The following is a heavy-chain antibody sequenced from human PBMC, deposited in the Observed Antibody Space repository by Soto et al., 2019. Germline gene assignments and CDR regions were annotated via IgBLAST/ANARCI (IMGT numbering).Heavy chain of an antibody. Sequence: QITLKESGPTLVKPTQTLTLTCTLSGFSLSTGGVGVGWIRRPPGKALEWLALGYWDDDKRYSPSLKSRLTITTDTSKYQVDLRMANMDPVDTATYYCARHMTTVGYFDYWGQGTLVTVSS. D-gene: IGHD4-17*01. CDR1: GFSLSTGGVG. V-gene: IGHV2-5*02. J-gene: IGHJ4*02. CDR3: ARHMTTVGYFDY. CDR2: GYWDDDK.